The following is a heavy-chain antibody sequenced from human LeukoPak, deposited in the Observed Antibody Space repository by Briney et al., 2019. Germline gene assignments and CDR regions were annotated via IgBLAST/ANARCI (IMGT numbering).Heavy chain of an antibody. D-gene: IGHD6-13*01. CDR3: AKGGGAFAAEFSYYYYYGMDV. V-gene: IGHV3-74*01. J-gene: IGHJ6*02. CDR2: INSDDSII. CDR1: GFTFSTYW. Sequence: PGGSLRVSCAASGFTFSTYWMHWVRQAPGEGLVWVSRINSDDSIINYADSVKGRFTISRDNAKNTLYLQMNSLRAEDTAVYYCAKGGGAFAAEFSYYYYYGMDVWGQGTTVTVSS.